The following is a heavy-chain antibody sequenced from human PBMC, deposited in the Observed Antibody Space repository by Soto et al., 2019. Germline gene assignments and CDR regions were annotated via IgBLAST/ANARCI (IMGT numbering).Heavy chain of an antibody. D-gene: IGHD3-22*01. J-gene: IGHJ4*02. V-gene: IGHV4-59*01. Sequence: SETLSLTCTVSGGSISSYYWSWIRQPPGKGLEWIGYIYYSGSTNYNPSLKSRVTISVDTSKNQFSLKLSSVTAADTAVYYCARGGGYSDFDYWGQGTLVTVSS. CDR1: GGSISSYY. CDR3: ARGGGYSDFDY. CDR2: IYYSGST.